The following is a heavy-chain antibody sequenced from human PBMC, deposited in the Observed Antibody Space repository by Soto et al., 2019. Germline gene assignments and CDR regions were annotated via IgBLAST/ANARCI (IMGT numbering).Heavy chain of an antibody. J-gene: IGHJ3*02. D-gene: IGHD6-13*01. CDR1: GGSFSGYY. V-gene: IGHV4-34*01. Sequence: SETLSLTCAVYGGSFSGYYWSWIRQPPGKGLEWIGEINHSGSTNYNPSLKSRVTISVDTSKNQFSLKLSSVTAADTAVYYCASIAAAVGAFDIWGQGTMVTVSS. CDR2: INHSGST. CDR3: ASIAAAVGAFDI.